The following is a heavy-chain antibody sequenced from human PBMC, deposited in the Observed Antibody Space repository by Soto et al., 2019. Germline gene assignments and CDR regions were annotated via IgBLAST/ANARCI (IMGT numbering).Heavy chain of an antibody. J-gene: IGHJ6*03. D-gene: IGHD3-10*01. CDR3: ARGLILWFGELSRRGGYYYYMDV. CDR2: INDSGNI. Sequence: QVQLQQWGAGLLKPSETLSLTCAVYGGSFSGYQWTWIRQPPGKGLEWIGEINDSGNINYNPSLKSRGTILVDTAKKQISLKLSSVTAADTAVYYCARGLILWFGELSRRGGYYYYMDVWGKGTAVTVSS. CDR1: GGSFSGYQ. V-gene: IGHV4-34*01.